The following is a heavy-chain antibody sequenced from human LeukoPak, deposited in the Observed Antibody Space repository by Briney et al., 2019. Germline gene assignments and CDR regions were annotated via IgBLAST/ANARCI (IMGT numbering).Heavy chain of an antibody. CDR2: ISSNGDIT. V-gene: IGHV3-64*04. CDR3: AKAMALVVRAAIDY. J-gene: IGHJ4*02. D-gene: IGHD2-2*01. Sequence: GGSLRLSCSVSGFTFSSSAMFWVRQAPGRGPEHVSGISSNGDITYYADSVRGRFTISRDNSKNTLYLQMSSLRAEDTAVYYCAKAMALVVRAAIDYWGQGTLVTVSS. CDR1: GFTFSSSA.